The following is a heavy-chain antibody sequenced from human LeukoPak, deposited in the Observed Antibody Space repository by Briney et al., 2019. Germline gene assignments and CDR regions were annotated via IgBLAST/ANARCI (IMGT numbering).Heavy chain of an antibody. CDR1: GYTFTTNY. D-gene: IGHD1-1*01. V-gene: IGHV1-46*01. Sequence: ASAKVSCKASGYTFTTNYIHWVRQAPGQGLEWMGIMNPYDGSTSYAQKFQGRVTMTRDKPTSTVYMELSSLRSEDTAVYYCAREGRRLERLRNFDYWGQGTLVTVSS. J-gene: IGHJ4*02. CDR2: MNPYDGST. CDR3: AREGRRLERLRNFDY.